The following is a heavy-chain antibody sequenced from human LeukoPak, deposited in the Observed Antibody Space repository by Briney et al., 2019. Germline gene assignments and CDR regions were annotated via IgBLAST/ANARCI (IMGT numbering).Heavy chain of an antibody. CDR1: GYSFTSYD. CDR2: INPSGGST. CDR3: ARDGPTAAPFDY. D-gene: IGHD2-2*01. V-gene: IGHV1-46*01. Sequence: ASVKVSCKASGYSFTSYDMHWVRQAPGQGLEWMGIINPSGGSTSYAQRFQGRVAMTRDTSTTTVYMEVNSLTSEDTAVYFCARDGPTAAPFDYWGQGTMVTVSS. J-gene: IGHJ4*02.